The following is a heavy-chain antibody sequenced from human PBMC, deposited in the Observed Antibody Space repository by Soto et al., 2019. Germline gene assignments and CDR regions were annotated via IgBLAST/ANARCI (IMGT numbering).Heavy chain of an antibody. Sequence: ASVKVSCKASGYTFTSYYMHWVRQAPGQGLECMGIINPSGGSTSYAQKFQGRVTMTRDTSTSTVYMELSSLRSEDTAVYYCARDVGEATTFDYWGQGTLVTAPQ. D-gene: IGHD1-26*01. V-gene: IGHV1-46*01. CDR1: GYTFTSYY. J-gene: IGHJ4*02. CDR3: ARDVGEATTFDY. CDR2: INPSGGST.